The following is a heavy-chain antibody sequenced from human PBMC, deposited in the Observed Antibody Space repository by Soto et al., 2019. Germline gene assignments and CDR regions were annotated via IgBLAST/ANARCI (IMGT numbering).Heavy chain of an antibody. CDR2: FYYSGST. CDR1: GVCISSYY. CDR3: ARNINRNFNFDY. V-gene: IGHV4-59*12. J-gene: IGHJ4*02. Sequence: SETLSLTCSVSGVCISSYYCSWIRQPPGKGLEWIGYFYYSGSTNYNPSLKSRVSISIDTSKNQFSLNLSSVTAADTAVYYCARNINRNFNFDYWGQGTLVTVSS.